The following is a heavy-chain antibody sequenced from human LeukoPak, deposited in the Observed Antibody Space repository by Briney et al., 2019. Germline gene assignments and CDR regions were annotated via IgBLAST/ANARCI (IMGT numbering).Heavy chain of an antibody. D-gene: IGHD6-13*01. Sequence: SETLSLTCTVSGGSISSGSYYWGWIRQPPGKGLEWIGCIYYSGSTSYNPSLKSRVTISVDTSKNQFSLKLSSVTAADTAVYYCARLMMGIAAAGETDWGQGTLVTVSS. CDR2: IYYSGST. J-gene: IGHJ4*02. CDR1: GGSISSGSYY. CDR3: ARLMMGIAAAGETD. V-gene: IGHV4-39*01.